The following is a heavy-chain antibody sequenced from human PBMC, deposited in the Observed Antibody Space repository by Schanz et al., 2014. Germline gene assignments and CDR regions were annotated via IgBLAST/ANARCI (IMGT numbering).Heavy chain of an antibody. Sequence: QLMQSGSEVRKPGASVKVSCKASGYIFGSHGMTWVRQAPGQGHELMGWINAHTGNTQYAQKYQGRVNMTRDTVTTTENVELTRRRTDDTAIYYCTGVHIGAYQYDSPGAFDIWGQGTRVTVSS. V-gene: IGHV1-18*01. CDR1: GYIFGSHG. CDR3: TGVHIGAYQYDSPGAFDI. CDR2: INAHTGNT. J-gene: IGHJ3*02. D-gene: IGHD3-22*01.